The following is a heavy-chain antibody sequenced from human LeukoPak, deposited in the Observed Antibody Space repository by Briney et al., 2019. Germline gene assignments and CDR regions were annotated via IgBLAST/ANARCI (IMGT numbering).Heavy chain of an antibody. CDR3: ARDRQSCSSSSCLVDS. J-gene: IGHJ4*02. CDR1: GYTFTNYG. D-gene: IGHD2-2*01. CDR2: IGAYNGNT. V-gene: IGHV1-18*01. Sequence: ASVNVSCKASGYTFTNYGISWVRQAPGQGLEWMGWIGAYNGNTNYAQNLQGRVTMTTDTSTSTAYMELRSLRSDDTAVYYCARDRQSCSSSSCLVDSWGQGTLVTVSS.